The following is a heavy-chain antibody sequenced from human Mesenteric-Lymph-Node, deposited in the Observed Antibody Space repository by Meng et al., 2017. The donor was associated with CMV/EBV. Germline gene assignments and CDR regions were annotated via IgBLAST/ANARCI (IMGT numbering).Heavy chain of an antibody. Sequence: CTASGGTFSNSAITWVRQAPGQGLEWMGEIIPMYATVNFAQKFQGRVTISADESTSTAHMELRSLRFEDTAVFFCARHTDSSVGFDIWGQGTLVTVSS. CDR3: ARHTDSSVGFDI. J-gene: IGHJ3*02. CDR2: IIPMYATV. CDR1: GGTFSNSA. D-gene: IGHD3-22*01. V-gene: IGHV1-69*01.